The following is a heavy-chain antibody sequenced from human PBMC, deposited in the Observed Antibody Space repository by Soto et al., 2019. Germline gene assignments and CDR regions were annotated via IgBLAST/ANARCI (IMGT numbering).Heavy chain of an antibody. CDR2: ISAYNGNT. J-gene: IGHJ4*02. D-gene: IGHD5-12*01. V-gene: IGHV1-18*01. Sequence: ASVKGSCKASGYTLTGYGISWVRQAPGQGLEWMGWISAYNGNTNYAQKLQGRVTMTTDTSTSTAYMELRSLRAEDTAVYYCGRKWGGYVLERASDYWGQGTLVTVSS. CDR3: GRKWGGYVLERASDY. CDR1: GYTLTGYG.